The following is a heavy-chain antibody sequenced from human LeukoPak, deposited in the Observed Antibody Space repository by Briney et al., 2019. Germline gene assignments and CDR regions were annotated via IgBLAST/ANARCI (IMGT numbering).Heavy chain of an antibody. D-gene: IGHD3-10*01. Sequence: GGSLRLSCAASGFTFSSYSMNWVRQAPGKGLQWVSYITSSSSTIYYADSVKGRFTISRDNAKNSLYLQMDSLRDEDTAVYYCAKDLISMVRGSAMDVWGQGTTVTVSS. CDR2: ITSSSSTI. J-gene: IGHJ6*02. CDR3: AKDLISMVRGSAMDV. V-gene: IGHV3-48*02. CDR1: GFTFSSYS.